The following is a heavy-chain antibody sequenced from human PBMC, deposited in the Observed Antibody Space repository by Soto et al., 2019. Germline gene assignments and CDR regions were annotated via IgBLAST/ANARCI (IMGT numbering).Heavy chain of an antibody. J-gene: IGHJ4*02. V-gene: IGHV1-3*01. D-gene: IGHD2-2*01. CDR3: ARALGWYQLLFDY. CDR1: GYTFTSYA. Sequence: GASVKVSCKASGYTFTSYAMHWVRQAPGQRLEWMGWINAGNGNTKYSQKFQGRVTITRDTSASTAYMELSSLRSEDTAVYYFARALGWYQLLFDYWGQGTLVTVSS. CDR2: INAGNGNT.